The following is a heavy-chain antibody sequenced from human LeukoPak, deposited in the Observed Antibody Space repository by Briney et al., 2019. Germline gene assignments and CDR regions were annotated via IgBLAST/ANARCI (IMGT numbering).Heavy chain of an antibody. D-gene: IGHD3-22*01. CDR3: ASSHYYDPTPFDY. CDR2: IIPIFGTA. Sequence: SVKVSCKASGGTFSSYAISWVRQAPGQGLEWMGGIIPIFGTANYAQKFQGRVTITADESTSTAYMELSSLRSEDTAVYYCASSHYYDPTPFDYWGQGTLVTVSS. CDR1: GGTFSSYA. J-gene: IGHJ4*02. V-gene: IGHV1-69*01.